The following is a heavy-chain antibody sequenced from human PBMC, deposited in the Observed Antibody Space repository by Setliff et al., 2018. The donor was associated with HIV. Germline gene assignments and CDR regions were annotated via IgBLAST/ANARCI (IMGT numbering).Heavy chain of an antibody. J-gene: IGHJ3*02. CDR1: GASIRSQY. V-gene: IGHV4-59*11. D-gene: IGHD1-26*01. Sequence: SETLSLTCTVSGASIRSQYWSWIRKPPGKGLEWIGYISYSGSTNYNPSLESRVAMSVDTSKQQFSLEVSSVTAADTAVYYCARGHSHGYGYSGSYGPFDIWGQGTMVTVSS. CDR3: ARGHSHGYGYSGSYGPFDI. CDR2: ISYSGST.